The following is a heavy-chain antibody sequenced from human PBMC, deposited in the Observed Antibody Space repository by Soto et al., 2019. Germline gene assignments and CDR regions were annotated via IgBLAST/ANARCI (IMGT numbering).Heavy chain of an antibody. J-gene: IGHJ4*02. CDR2: ISAYNGNT. Sequence: QVQLVQSGAEVKKPGASVKVSCKASGYTFTSYGISWVRQAPGQGLEWMRWISAYNGNTNYAQKLQGRVTMTTDTSTSTAYMELRSLRSDDTAVYYCARDLALFIAAAGPQGDYWGQGTLVTVSS. CDR1: GYTFTSYG. CDR3: ARDLALFIAAAGPQGDY. D-gene: IGHD6-13*01. V-gene: IGHV1-18*01.